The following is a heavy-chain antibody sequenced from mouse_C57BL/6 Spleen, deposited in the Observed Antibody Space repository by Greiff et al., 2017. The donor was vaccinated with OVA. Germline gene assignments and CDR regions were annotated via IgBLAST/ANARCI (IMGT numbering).Heavy chain of an antibody. V-gene: IGHV1-61*01. D-gene: IGHD2-4*01. Sequence: VQLQQPGAELVRPGSSVKLSCKASGYTFTSYWMDWVKQRPGQGLEWIGNIYPSDSETHYNQKFKDKATLTVDKSSSTAYMQLSSLTSEDSAVYYCARSGDYPYAMDYWGQGTSVTVSS. CDR1: GYTFTSYW. J-gene: IGHJ4*01. CDR3: ARSGDYPYAMDY. CDR2: IYPSDSET.